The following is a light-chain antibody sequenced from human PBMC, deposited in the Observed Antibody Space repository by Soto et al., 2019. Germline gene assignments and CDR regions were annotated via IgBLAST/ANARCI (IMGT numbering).Light chain of an antibody. J-gene: IGLJ2*01. V-gene: IGLV1-44*01. CDR1: SSNIGSNT. Sequence: SVLTQPPSASGTPGQRVTISCSGSSSNIGSNTVNWYQQLPGTAPKLLIYSNNQRPSGVPDRFSGSKSGTSASLAISGLQSEDEADYYCAAWDDSLNGSVFGGGTKVTVL. CDR2: SNN. CDR3: AAWDDSLNGSV.